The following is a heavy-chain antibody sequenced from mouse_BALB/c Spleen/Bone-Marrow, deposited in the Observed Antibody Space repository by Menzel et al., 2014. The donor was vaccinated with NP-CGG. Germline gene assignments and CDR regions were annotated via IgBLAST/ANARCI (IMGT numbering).Heavy chain of an antibody. CDR3: SRLRMITTYFDV. CDR1: GFTFSTYA. D-gene: IGHD2-4*01. V-gene: IGHV5-9-3*01. Sequence: EVKLEESGGGSARPGGSLQLSCAASGFTFSTYAMSWVRQTPEKRLEWVATISSSGSYTYHPDSVKGRFTISRDNAKDTLFLQMSSLRSEDTAMFYCSRLRMITTYFDVWGAGTTVSVSS. CDR2: ISSSGSYT. J-gene: IGHJ1*01.